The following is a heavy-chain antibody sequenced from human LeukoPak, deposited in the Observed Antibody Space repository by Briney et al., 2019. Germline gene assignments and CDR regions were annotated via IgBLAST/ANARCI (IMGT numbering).Heavy chain of an antibody. CDR3: AREFYYDSSGYYSVYFDY. Sequence: SETLSLTCTVSGGSISSGSYYWRWIRQPAGKGREWIGRIYTSGSTNYNPSLKSRVTISVDTSKNQFSLKLSSVTAADTAVYYCAREFYYDSSGYYSVYFDYWGQGTLVTVSS. CDR1: GGSISSGSYY. CDR2: IYTSGST. D-gene: IGHD3-22*01. V-gene: IGHV4-61*02. J-gene: IGHJ4*02.